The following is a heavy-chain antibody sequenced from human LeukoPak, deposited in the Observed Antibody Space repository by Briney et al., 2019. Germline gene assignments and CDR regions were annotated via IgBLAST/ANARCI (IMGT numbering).Heavy chain of an antibody. V-gene: IGHV4-59*08. CDR3: ARRYSSSWYLGYYGMNV. CDR2: IYYSGST. D-gene: IGHD6-13*01. J-gene: IGHJ6*02. Sequence: SETLSLTCTVSGGSISSYYWSWIRQPPGKGLEWIGYIYYSGSTNYNPSLKSRVTVSVDTSKNQFSLKLSSVTAADTAVYYCARRYSSSWYLGYYGMNVWGQGTTVTVSS. CDR1: GGSISSYY.